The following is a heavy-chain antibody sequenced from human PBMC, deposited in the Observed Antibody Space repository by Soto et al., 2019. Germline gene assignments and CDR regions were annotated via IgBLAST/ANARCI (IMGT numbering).Heavy chain of an antibody. CDR2: INNVGDT. J-gene: IGHJ4*02. CDR3: ARDHSTSSWYYY. Sequence: EVLLVESGGSLVQPGGSLRLSCAASGFTVSNTYMSWVRQAPGKGLEWVSLINNVGDTYYADSVKGRFTISRDNSKNTLYRQMNSLRAEDTAIYFCARDHSTSSWYYYWGQGTLVTVSS. V-gene: IGHV3-66*01. D-gene: IGHD6-13*01. CDR1: GFTVSNTY.